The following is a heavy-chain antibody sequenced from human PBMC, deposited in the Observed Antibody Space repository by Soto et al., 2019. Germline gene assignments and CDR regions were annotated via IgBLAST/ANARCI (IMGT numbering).Heavy chain of an antibody. CDR3: ARPEYSSSPYDMDV. CDR2: ISSSSSTI. D-gene: IGHD6-6*01. V-gene: IGHV3-48*02. J-gene: IGHJ6*02. CDR1: GFTFSSYS. Sequence: PGGSLRLSCAASGFTFSSYSMNWVRQAPGKGLEWVSYISSSSSTIYYADSVKGRFTISRDNAKNSLYLQMNSLRDEDTAVYYCARPEYSSSPYDMDVWGQRTTLPVSS.